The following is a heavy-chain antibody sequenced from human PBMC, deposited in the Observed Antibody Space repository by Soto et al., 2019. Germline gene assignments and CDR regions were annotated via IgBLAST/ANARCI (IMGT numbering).Heavy chain of an antibody. J-gene: IGHJ6*02. CDR2: IDPSDSYT. Sequence: GESLKISCKGSGYSFTSYWISWVRQMPGKGLEWMGRIDPSDSYTNYSPSFQGHVTISADKSISTAYLQWSSLKASDTAMYYCAIDSSGTPGYYYYGMDVWGQGTTVTVSS. CDR1: GYSFTSYW. V-gene: IGHV5-10-1*01. CDR3: AIDSSGTPGYYYYGMDV. D-gene: IGHD3-22*01.